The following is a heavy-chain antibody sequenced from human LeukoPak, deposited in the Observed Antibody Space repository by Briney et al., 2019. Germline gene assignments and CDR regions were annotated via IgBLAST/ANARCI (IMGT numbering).Heavy chain of an antibody. Sequence: GRTLRLSCAASVFTFSSYGMHWVRESPGTRLEWVAVISYDGSNKYYADSVKGRFTISRDNAKDTLYLQMNSLSGGDTGVYYCSVGRGVKEAFDYWGRGPGVSVFS. D-gene: IGHD3-10*01. J-gene: IGHJ4*02. CDR3: SVGRGVKEAFDY. V-gene: IGHV3-30*03. CDR1: VFTFSSYG. CDR2: ISYDGSNK.